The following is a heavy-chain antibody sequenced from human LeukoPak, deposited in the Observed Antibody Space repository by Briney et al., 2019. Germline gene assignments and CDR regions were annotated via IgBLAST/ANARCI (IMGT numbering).Heavy chain of an antibody. Sequence: SETLSLTCAVYGGSFSGYYWSWIRQPPGKGLEWLAYIHDSGSTNYDPSLRGRISMSVDTSANQFSLTLRSVTAADTAVYYCATQAGYYFDYWGQGKLVTVSS. CDR3: ATQAGYYFDY. CDR2: IHDSGST. J-gene: IGHJ4*02. D-gene: IGHD6-19*01. CDR1: GGSFSGYY. V-gene: IGHV4-59*08.